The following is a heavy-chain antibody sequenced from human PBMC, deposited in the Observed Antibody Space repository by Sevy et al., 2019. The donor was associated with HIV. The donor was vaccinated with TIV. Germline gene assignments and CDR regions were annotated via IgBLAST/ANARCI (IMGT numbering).Heavy chain of an antibody. CDR1: GKSLTRLS. CDR2: FDPEDGER. Sequence: ASVKVSCKVSGKSLTRLSTHWVRQAPGKGLEWMGSFDPEDGERIYAHKFQGRVTMSEDTSTDTASMDLSSLRSDDTAVYYCAATRECYYGSSGYFDYWGQGTLVTVSS. J-gene: IGHJ4*02. D-gene: IGHD3-22*01. CDR3: AATRECYYGSSGYFDY. V-gene: IGHV1-24*01.